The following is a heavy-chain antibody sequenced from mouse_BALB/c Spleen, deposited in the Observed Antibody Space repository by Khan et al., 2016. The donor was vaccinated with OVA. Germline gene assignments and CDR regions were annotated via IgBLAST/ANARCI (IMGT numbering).Heavy chain of an antibody. Sequence: QIQLVQSGPELKKPGETVRISCKASGYTFTTAGIQWVQKMPGKGLKWIGWIHTHSGVPKYAEDFKGRFAFSLEISVNTAYLQITNFKNEDTATDFCSRGGAAYYRSGGGAMEYWGQGTSVTVSS. CDR1: GYTFTTAG. V-gene: IGHV9-4*02. D-gene: IGHD2-12*01. CDR3: SRGGAAYYRSGGGAMEY. CDR2: IHTHSGVP. J-gene: IGHJ4*01.